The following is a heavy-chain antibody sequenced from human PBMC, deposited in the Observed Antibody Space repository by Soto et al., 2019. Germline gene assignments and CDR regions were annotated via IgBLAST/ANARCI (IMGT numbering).Heavy chain of an antibody. Sequence: GSLRLSCAASGFTFSSYAMSWVRQAPGKGLEWVSAISGSGGSTYYADSVKGRFTISRDNSKNTLYLQMNSLRAEDTAVYYCARSSYYDYIWGSYRSPTDAFDIWGQGTMVTVSS. CDR2: ISGSGGST. V-gene: IGHV3-23*01. CDR3: ARSSYYDYIWGSYRSPTDAFDI. CDR1: GFTFSSYA. J-gene: IGHJ3*02. D-gene: IGHD3-16*02.